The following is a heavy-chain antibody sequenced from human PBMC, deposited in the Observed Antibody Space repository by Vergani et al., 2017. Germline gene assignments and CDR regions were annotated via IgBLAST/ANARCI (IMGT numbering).Heavy chain of an antibody. V-gene: IGHV1-2*02. D-gene: IGHD3-10*01. CDR2: INPNSGGT. Sequence: QLQLVQSGAEVKKPGASVKVSCKASGYTFTGYYMHWVRQAQGQGLEWMGWINPNSGGTNYAQQFQGRVTITRDKSISTAYMELRRLRSDASAVYYWTLGQPILLWFVYDAFDIWGQGTMVTVSS. CDR3: TLGQPILLWFVYDAFDI. CDR1: GYTFTGYY. J-gene: IGHJ3*02.